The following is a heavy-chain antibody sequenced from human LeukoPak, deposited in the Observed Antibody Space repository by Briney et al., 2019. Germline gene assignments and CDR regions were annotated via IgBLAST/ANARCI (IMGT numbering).Heavy chain of an antibody. D-gene: IGHD3-22*01. CDR3: AKDLSWGVVNLYYYYGMDV. V-gene: IGHV3-23*01. Sequence: PGGSLRLSCAASGFTFSSYAMSWVRQAPGKGLEWVSAISGSGGSTYYADSVKGRFTISRDNSKNTLYLQMNSLRAEDTAVYYCAKDLSWGVVNLYYYYGMDVWGQGTTVTVSS. J-gene: IGHJ6*02. CDR1: GFTFSSYA. CDR2: ISGSGGST.